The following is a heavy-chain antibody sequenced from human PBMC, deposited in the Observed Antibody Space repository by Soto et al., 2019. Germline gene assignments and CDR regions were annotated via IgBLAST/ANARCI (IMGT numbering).Heavy chain of an antibody. Sequence: SETLSLTCTVSGDSVSPYYWSWIRQPPGKGLEWIGYVFYSGNTNYKPSLKSRVTISVDTSKSQFSLKLISVTAADTAVYYCARHRAGYCSNTNCRGYFDYWGQGTLVTVSS. CDR3: ARHRAGYCSNTNCRGYFDY. CDR1: GDSVSPYY. V-gene: IGHV4-59*08. J-gene: IGHJ4*02. D-gene: IGHD2-2*01. CDR2: VFYSGNT.